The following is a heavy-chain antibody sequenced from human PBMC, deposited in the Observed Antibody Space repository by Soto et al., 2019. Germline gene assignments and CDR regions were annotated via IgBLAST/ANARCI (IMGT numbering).Heavy chain of an antibody. CDR3: ARDLGGQMAPLGDAFDI. CDR1: GFTFSSYW. D-gene: IGHD3-16*01. J-gene: IGHJ3*02. V-gene: IGHV3-74*01. Sequence: EVQLVESGGGLVQPGGSLRLSCAASGFTFSSYWMHWVRQAPGKGLVWVSRINSDGSSTSYADPVKGRGTISRDNATNTLYLQRNSLRAEDTAVYYCARDLGGQMAPLGDAFDIWGQGTMVTVSS. CDR2: INSDGSST.